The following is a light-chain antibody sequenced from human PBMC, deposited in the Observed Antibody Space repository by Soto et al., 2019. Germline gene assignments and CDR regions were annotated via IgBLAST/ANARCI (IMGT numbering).Light chain of an antibody. J-gene: IGLJ1*01. Sequence: NFMLTQPHSVSESPGKTVTISCTRSSGSIASDYVQWYQQRPGSAPTTVIYEDNQRPSGVPDRFSGSIDTSSNSASLTISGLKTEDEADYYCQSYHSSTPYVFWTGTQLTVL. CDR3: QSYHSSTPYV. CDR2: EDN. CDR1: SGSIASDY. V-gene: IGLV6-57*03.